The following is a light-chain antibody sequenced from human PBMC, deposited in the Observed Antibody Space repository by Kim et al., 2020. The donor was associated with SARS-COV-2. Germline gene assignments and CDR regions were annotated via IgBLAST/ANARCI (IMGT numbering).Light chain of an antibody. CDR2: SND. V-gene: IGLV1-44*01. CDR1: TSNIGSNT. J-gene: IGLJ2*01. Sequence: PGQTVTISCSGSTSNIGSNTVHWYQHLPGTAPKLLLYSNDQRPSGVPARFSGSKSGTSASLAISGLQSADEGDYYCAAWDDSLSVSIGGGTQLTVL. CDR3: AAWDDSLSVS.